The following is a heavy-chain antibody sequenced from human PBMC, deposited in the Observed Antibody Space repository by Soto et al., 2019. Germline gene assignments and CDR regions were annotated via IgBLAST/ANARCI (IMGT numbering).Heavy chain of an antibody. J-gene: IGHJ4*02. CDR1: GGTFSSYA. Sequence: SVKVSCKASGGTFSSYAISWVRQAPGQGLEWMGGIIPIFGTANYAQKFQGRVTITADESTSTAYMELSSLRSEDTAVYYCARALPITMIVVGPFDYWGQGTLVTVSS. CDR3: ARALPITMIVVGPFDY. D-gene: IGHD3-22*01. V-gene: IGHV1-69*13. CDR2: IIPIFGTA.